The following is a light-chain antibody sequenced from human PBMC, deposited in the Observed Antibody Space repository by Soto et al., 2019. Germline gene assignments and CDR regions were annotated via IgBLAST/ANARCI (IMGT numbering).Light chain of an antibody. CDR3: QSYDSSLSGWV. J-gene: IGLJ3*02. CDR2: GNS. CDR1: SSNIGAGYD. V-gene: IGLV1-40*01. Sequence: SVLTQPPSVSGAPGQRVTISCTASSSNIGAGYDVHWYQQLPGTVPKLLIYGNSNRPSGVPDRFSGSKSGTSASLAITGLQAEDEADYYCQSYDSSLSGWVFGGGTKVTVL.